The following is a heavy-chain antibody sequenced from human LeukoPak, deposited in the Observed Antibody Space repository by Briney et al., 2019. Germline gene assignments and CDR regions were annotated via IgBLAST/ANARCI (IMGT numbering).Heavy chain of an antibody. CDR3: ARDLEI. V-gene: IGHV3-66*01. J-gene: IGHJ3*02. Sequence: PGGSLRLSCAASEFSVGSNYMTWVRQAPGKGLEWVSLIYSGGSTYYADSVKGRFTISRDNSKNSLYLQLNILRAEDTAVYYCARDLEIWGQGTMVTVSS. CDR2: IYSGGST. CDR1: EFSVGSNY.